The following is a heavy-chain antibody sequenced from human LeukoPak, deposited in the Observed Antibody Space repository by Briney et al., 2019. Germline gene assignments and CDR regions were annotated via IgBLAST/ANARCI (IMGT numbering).Heavy chain of an antibody. V-gene: IGHV4-59*06. CDR1: GGSISSYY. J-gene: IGHJ6*02. CDR2: IYYRGST. D-gene: IGHD6-13*01. CDR3: ARWAQQLVLGTDDDYYYYYGMDV. Sequence: PSETLSLTCTVSGGSISSYYWSWIRQHPGKGLEWIGYIYYRGSTFYNPSLKGRVTISVDTSKNQFSLKLSSVTAADTAVYYCARWAQQLVLGTDDDYYYYYGMDVWGQGTTVTVSS.